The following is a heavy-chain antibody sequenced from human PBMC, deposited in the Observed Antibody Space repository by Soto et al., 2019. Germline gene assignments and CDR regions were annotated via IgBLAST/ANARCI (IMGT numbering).Heavy chain of an antibody. CDR3: ARTIAAAGDKKLAPFDY. CDR1: GFTFSSYA. Sequence: EVQLVESGGGLVQPGGSLRLSCAASGFTFSSYAMHWVRQAPGKGLEYVSAISSNGGSTYYANSVKGRFTISRDNSKNTLYLQMGSLRAEDMAVYYCARTIAAAGDKKLAPFDYWGQGTLVTVSS. D-gene: IGHD6-13*01. J-gene: IGHJ4*02. CDR2: ISSNGGST. V-gene: IGHV3-64*01.